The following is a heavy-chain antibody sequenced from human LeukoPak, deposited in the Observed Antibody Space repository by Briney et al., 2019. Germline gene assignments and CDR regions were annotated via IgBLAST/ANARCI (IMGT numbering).Heavy chain of an antibody. CDR2: IYYSGST. D-gene: IGHD5-18*01. Sequence: SETLSLTCTVSGGSISIYYWSWIRQPPGKGLEWIGYIYYSGSTNYNPSLKSRVTISVGTSKNQFSLKLSSVTAADTAVYYCARHMGLGYSYGYPYFDYWGQGTLVTVSS. J-gene: IGHJ4*02. CDR1: GGSISIYY. V-gene: IGHV4-59*08. CDR3: ARHMGLGYSYGYPYFDY.